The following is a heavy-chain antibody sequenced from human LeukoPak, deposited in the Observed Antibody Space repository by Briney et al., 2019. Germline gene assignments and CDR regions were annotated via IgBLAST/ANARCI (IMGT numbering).Heavy chain of an antibody. J-gene: IGHJ6*02. CDR1: GYTFTGYY. Sequence: GASVKVSCKASGYTFTGYYMHWVRQAPGQGLEWMGWINPNSGGTNYAQKFQGWVTMTRDTSISTAYMELSRLRSDDTAVYYCARGSTDLSSSWLSYYYYGMDVWGQGTTVTVSS. CDR3: ARGSTDLSSSWLSYYYYGMDV. V-gene: IGHV1-2*04. CDR2: INPNSGGT. D-gene: IGHD6-13*01.